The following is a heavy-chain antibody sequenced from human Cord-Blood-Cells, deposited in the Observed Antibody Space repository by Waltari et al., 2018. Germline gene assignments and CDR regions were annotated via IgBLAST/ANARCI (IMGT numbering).Heavy chain of an antibody. J-gene: IGHJ6*02. CDR3: AVYSSPSYYYGMDV. CDR2: IIPIFGTA. V-gene: IGHV1-69*01. CDR1: GGPFGSYA. Sequence: QVQLVQSGAEVKKPGSSVKVSCKASGGPFGSYAISWVRQAPGQGLEWMGGIIPIFGTANYAQKFQGRVTITADESTSTAYMELSSLRSEDTAVYYCAVYSSPSYYYGMDVWGQGTTVTVSS. D-gene: IGHD6-13*01.